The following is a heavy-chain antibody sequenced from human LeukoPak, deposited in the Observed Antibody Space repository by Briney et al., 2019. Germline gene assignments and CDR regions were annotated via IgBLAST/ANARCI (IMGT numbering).Heavy chain of an antibody. J-gene: IGHJ5*02. V-gene: IGHV1-18*04. Sequence: GASVKVSCMASGYTFTSYGISWVRQAPGQGLEWMGWISAYNGNTNYAQKLQGRVTMTTDTSTSTAYMELRSLRSDDTAVYYCARVYYGSGSYDQNWFDPWGQGTLVTVSS. CDR2: ISAYNGNT. CDR1: GYTFTSYG. CDR3: ARVYYGSGSYDQNWFDP. D-gene: IGHD3-10*01.